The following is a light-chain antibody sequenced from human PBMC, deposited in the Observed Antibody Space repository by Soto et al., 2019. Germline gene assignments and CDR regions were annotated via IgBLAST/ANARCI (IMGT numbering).Light chain of an antibody. CDR2: AAS. Sequence: DIPMTQSPSSLSASVGDRVTITCRASQSISGYLNWYQQKPGKAPKLLIYAASILQSGVPSRFSGSGSGTDVTLTISRLQPEDVATYYCQQSYSTPITCGQGTRLEIK. J-gene: IGKJ5*01. CDR3: QQSYSTPIT. CDR1: QSISGY. V-gene: IGKV1-39*01.